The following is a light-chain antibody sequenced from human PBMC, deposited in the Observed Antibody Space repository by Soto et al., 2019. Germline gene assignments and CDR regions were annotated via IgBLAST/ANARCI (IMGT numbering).Light chain of an antibody. Sequence: EIVLTQSPSTLSLSPGERATLSCRASQSVSSYLAWYQQKTGQAPRLLIYDASNRATGIPARFSGSGYGTDFNLTISSLEPEDSAVYYCQQRHMWPITFGQGTRLEIK. CDR3: QQRHMWPIT. CDR1: QSVSSY. J-gene: IGKJ5*01. CDR2: DAS. V-gene: IGKV3-11*01.